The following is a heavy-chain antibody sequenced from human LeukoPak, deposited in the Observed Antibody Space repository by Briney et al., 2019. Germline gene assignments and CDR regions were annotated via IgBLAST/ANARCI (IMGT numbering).Heavy chain of an antibody. CDR3: ARVSSGWTISGYYYGMDV. Sequence: PSETLSLTCTVSGGSFSSYYWSWIRQPAGKGLEWIGRIYTSGSTNYNPSLTRRVTMLVDTSKNQFSLKLSSVTAADTAVYYCARVSSGWTISGYYYGMDVWGQGTTVTGSS. CDR2: IYTSGST. V-gene: IGHV4-4*07. D-gene: IGHD6-19*01. CDR1: GGSFSSYY. J-gene: IGHJ6*02.